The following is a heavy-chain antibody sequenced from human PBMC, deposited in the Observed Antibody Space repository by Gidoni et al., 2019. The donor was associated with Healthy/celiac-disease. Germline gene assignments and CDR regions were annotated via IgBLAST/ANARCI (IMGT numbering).Heavy chain of an antibody. J-gene: IGHJ6*02. CDR1: GGSFSGYY. CDR2: IYHSGST. D-gene: IGHD3-3*01. V-gene: IGHV4-34*01. Sequence: QVQLQQWGAGLLKPSETLSLTCAVYGGSFSGYYWSWILQPPRKGLAWIGEIYHSGSTNYNPSRKSRVTISVDTSKNQFSLKLSSVTAADTAVYYWARVNYDFWSGYRYYGMDVWGQGTTVTVSS. CDR3: ARVNYDFWSGYRYYGMDV.